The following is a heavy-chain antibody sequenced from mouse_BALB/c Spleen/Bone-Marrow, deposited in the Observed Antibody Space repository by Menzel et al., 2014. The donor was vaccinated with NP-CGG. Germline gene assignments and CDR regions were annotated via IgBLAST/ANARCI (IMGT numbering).Heavy chain of an antibody. J-gene: IGHJ4*01. V-gene: IGHV2-9*02. D-gene: IGHD1-1*01. CDR2: IWAGGST. CDR3: ARDYYGSLYAMDY. Sequence: VQLVESGPGLVAPSQSLSIPCTVSGFSLTSYGVHWVRQPPGMGLEWLGVIWAGGSTNYNSALMSRLSISKDNSKSQVFLKMNSLQTDDTAMYYCARDYYGSLYAMDYWGQGTSVTVSS. CDR1: GFSLTSYG.